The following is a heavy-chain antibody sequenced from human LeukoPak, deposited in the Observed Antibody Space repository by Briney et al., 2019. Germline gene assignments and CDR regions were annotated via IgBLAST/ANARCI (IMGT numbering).Heavy chain of an antibody. D-gene: IGHD6-19*01. V-gene: IGHV4-34*01. Sequence: PSETLSLTCAVYGGSFSGYYWSWIRQPPGKGLEWIGEINHSGSANYNPSLKSRVTISVDTSKNHFSLKLSSVTAADTAVYYCAKQVAVAANDAFDIWGQGTMVTVSS. CDR2: INHSGSA. J-gene: IGHJ3*02. CDR3: AKQVAVAANDAFDI. CDR1: GGSFSGYY.